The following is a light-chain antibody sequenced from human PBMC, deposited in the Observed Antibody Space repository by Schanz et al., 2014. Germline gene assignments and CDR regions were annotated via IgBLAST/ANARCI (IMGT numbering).Light chain of an antibody. V-gene: IGLV2-14*03. CDR3: SSYTSSSTPFV. CDR2: DVN. CDR1: SSDVGGYNY. J-gene: IGLJ1*01. Sequence: QSALTQPASVSGSPGQSITISCTETSSDVGGYNYVSWYQHHPGKAPKLMIYDVNNRPSGVSNRFSGSKSGNTASLTISGLQAEDEADYYCSSYTSSSTPFVFGTGTKLTVL.